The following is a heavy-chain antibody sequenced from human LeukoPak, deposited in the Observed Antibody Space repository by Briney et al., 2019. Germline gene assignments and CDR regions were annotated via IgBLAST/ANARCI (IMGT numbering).Heavy chain of an antibody. CDR2: INHSGST. V-gene: IGHV4-34*01. J-gene: IGHJ5*02. D-gene: IGHD5-18*01. Sequence: PSETLSLTCAVYGGSFSGYYWSWIRQPPGKGLEWIGEINHSGSTNYNPSLKSRVTTSVDTSKNQFSLKLSSVTAADTAVYYCAKKTGYSYGYGWFDPWGQGTLVTVSS. CDR3: AKKTGYSYGYGWFDP. CDR1: GGSFSGYY.